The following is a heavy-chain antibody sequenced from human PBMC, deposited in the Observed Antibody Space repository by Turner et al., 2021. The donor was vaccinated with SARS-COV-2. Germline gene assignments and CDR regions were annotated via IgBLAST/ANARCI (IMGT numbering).Heavy chain of an antibody. CDR2: ISSSISTI. CDR1: GFTFSSYS. V-gene: IGHV3-48*01. J-gene: IGHJ4*02. CDR3: ARDLGSIAVAN. D-gene: IGHD6-19*01. Sequence: EVQLVESGGGLVQPGGSLRLSCAASGFTFSSYSMNWVRQAPGKGLEWVSYISSSISTIYYADSVKGRFTISRDNAKNSLYLQMNSLRAEDTSVYYCARDLGSIAVANWGQGTLVTVSS.